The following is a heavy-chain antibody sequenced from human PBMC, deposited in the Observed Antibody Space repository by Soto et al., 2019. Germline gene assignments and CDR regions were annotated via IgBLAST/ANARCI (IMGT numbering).Heavy chain of an antibody. CDR1: GGSISSGGYS. CDR3: ATSAVLRFLEWPEDYYYGMDV. V-gene: IGHV4-30-2*01. D-gene: IGHD3-3*01. CDR2: IYHSGST. Sequence: SETLSLTCAVSGGSISSGGYSWSWIRQPPGKGLEWIGYIYHSGSTYYNPSLKSRVTISVDRSKNQFSLKLSSVTAADTAVYYCATSAVLRFLEWPEDYYYGMDVWGQGTTVTVSS. J-gene: IGHJ6*02.